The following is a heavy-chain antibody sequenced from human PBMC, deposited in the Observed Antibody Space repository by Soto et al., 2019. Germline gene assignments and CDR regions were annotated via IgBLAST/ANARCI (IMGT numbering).Heavy chain of an antibody. D-gene: IGHD6-6*01. CDR2: IKSKTDGGTT. CDR1: GFTFSNAW. CDR3: TKYSSSSRYYYYGMDV. V-gene: IGHV3-15*01. Sequence: EVQLVESGGGLVKPGGSLRLSCAASGFTFSNAWMSWVRQAPGTGLEWVGRIKSKTDGGTTHYAAPVKGTVNISRDDSKNTLYLQMNSLKTEDTSVYYCTKYSSSSRYYYYGMDVWGQGTTVTVSS. J-gene: IGHJ6*02.